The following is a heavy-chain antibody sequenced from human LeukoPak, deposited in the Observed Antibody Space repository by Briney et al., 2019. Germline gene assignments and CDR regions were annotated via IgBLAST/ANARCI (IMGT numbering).Heavy chain of an antibody. CDR3: AGKAVAGDIGGYFQH. CDR2: IYYSGST. Sequence: SETLSLTCTVSGGSISSGDYYWSWIRQPPGEGLEWIGYIYYSGSTYYNPSLKSRVTISVDTSKNQFSLKLSSVTAADTAVYYCAGKAVAGDIGGYFQHWGQGTLVTVSS. V-gene: IGHV4-30-4*08. J-gene: IGHJ1*01. CDR1: GGSISSGDYY. D-gene: IGHD6-19*01.